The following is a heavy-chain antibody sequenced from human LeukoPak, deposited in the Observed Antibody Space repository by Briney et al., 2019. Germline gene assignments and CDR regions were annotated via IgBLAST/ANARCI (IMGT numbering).Heavy chain of an antibody. CDR2: ISAYNGNT. Sequence: ASVKVSCKASGYTFTSYGISWVRQAPGQGLEWMGWISAYNGNTNYAQKLQGRVTMTTDTSTSTAYMELRSLRSDDTAVYYCARDGTLYDSSGCPTEAPFDYWGQGTLVTVSS. J-gene: IGHJ4*02. CDR1: GYTFTSYG. V-gene: IGHV1-18*01. D-gene: IGHD3-22*01. CDR3: ARDGTLYDSSGCPTEAPFDY.